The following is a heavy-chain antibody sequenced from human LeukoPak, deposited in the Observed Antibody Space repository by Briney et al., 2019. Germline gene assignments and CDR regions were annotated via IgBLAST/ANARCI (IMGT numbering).Heavy chain of an antibody. Sequence: GGSLRLSCAASGFIFSTYGMSWVRQAPGKGLEWVSSILASGATTWYADSVKGRFTISRDNSKNTVDLQMNSLRAEDTAVYYCATETAFDFWGQGTLVTVSS. J-gene: IGHJ4*02. CDR1: GFIFSTYG. CDR2: ILASGATT. D-gene: IGHD5-18*01. V-gene: IGHV3-23*01. CDR3: ATETAFDF.